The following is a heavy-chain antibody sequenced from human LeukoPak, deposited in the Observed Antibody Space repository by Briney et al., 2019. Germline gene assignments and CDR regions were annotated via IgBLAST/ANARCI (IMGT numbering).Heavy chain of an antibody. CDR3: SRDLGTGRPHDV. Sequence: GGSLRLSCAASGFTFTNYAMTWVRQAPGKGLEWVANLNQWGNDKYYADSVRGRFTISRDNARDALYLQMNSLRTEDTGLYYCSRDLGTGRPHDVWGLGTLVTVSS. V-gene: IGHV3-7*01. D-gene: IGHD3/OR15-3a*01. CDR2: LNQWGNDK. J-gene: IGHJ1*01. CDR1: GFTFTNYA.